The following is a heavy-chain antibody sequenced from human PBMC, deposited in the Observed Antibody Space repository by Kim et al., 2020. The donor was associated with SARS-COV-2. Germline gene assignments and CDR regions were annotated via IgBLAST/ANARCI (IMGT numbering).Heavy chain of an antibody. CDR2: IIPILGIA. CDR3: AREAPPGYSSSWTQVGD. Sequence: SVKVSCKASGGTFSSYAISWVRQAPGQGLEWMGRIIPILGIANYAQKFQGRVTITADKSTSTAYMELSSLRSEDTAAYYCAREAPPGYSSSWTQVGDWG. J-gene: IGHJ1*01. D-gene: IGHD6-13*01. CDR1: GGTFSSYA. V-gene: IGHV1-69*04.